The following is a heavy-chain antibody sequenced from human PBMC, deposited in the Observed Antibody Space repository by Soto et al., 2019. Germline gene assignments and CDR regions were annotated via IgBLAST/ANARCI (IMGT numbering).Heavy chain of an antibody. CDR3: AGEPGRSEALAH. J-gene: IGHJ4*02. V-gene: IGHV3-33*02. CDR1: GFRFSSFG. CDR2: IWHDGKKK. Sequence: QVQVVESGGGVVQPGRSLTLSCAASGFRFSSFGMHWVRQAPGKGLEWVAVIWHDGKKKYYADSAKGRFTISRDNSKNTVLLQMNSVRAEYTVVYYCAGEPGRSEALAHWGQGTLVTVSS.